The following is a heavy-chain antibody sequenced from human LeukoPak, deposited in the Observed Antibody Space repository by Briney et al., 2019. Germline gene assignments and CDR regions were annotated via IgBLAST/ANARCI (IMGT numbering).Heavy chain of an antibody. CDR3: AKAPSTIVVVPAAIETKIYYYYGMDV. CDR1: GFTFSSYG. Sequence: GGSLRLSCAASGFTFSSYGMHWVRQAPGEGLEWVAVISYDGSNKNYADSVKGRFTISRDNSKNTLYLQMNSLRAEDTAVYYCAKAPSTIVVVPAAIETKIYYYYGMDVWGQGTTVTVSS. CDR2: ISYDGSNK. J-gene: IGHJ6*02. V-gene: IGHV3-30*18. D-gene: IGHD2-2*01.